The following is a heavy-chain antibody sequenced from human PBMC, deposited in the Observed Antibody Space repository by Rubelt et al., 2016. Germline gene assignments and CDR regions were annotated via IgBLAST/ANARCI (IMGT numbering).Heavy chain of an antibody. V-gene: IGHV3-48*04. D-gene: IGHD1-14*01. Sequence: EVQLVESGGDLVQAGGSLRLSCVASDFTFSNYWMSWVRQAPGKGLEWVSYISIDSSIIYYADSVKGRFTISRDNAKNSLYLQMNSLRAEDTAVYYCVIVTPWDYYYMDVWGKGTTVTVSS. CDR1: DFTFSNYW. J-gene: IGHJ6*03. CDR3: VIVTPWDYYYMDV. CDR2: ISIDSSII.